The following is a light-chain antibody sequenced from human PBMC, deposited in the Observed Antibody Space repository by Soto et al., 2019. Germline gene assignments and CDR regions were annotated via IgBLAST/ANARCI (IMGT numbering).Light chain of an antibody. CDR3: QQYNSYWT. CDR2: DAS. CDR1: QDIGTY. Sequence: AIRMTQSPSSFSASTGDRVSITCRATQDIGTYLAWYQQKPGKAPKLLIYDASSLESGVPSRFSGSGSGTEFTLTISSLQPDDFATYYCQQYNSYWTFGQGTKVDIK. V-gene: IGKV1-8*01. J-gene: IGKJ1*01.